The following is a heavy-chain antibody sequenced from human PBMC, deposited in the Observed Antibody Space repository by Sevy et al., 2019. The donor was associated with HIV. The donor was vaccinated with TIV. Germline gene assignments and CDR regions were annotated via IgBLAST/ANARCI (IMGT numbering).Heavy chain of an antibody. V-gene: IGHV3-23*01. D-gene: IGHD1-1*01. CDR2: ISGSGGST. J-gene: IGHJ4*02. CDR3: AKDGKKRSATGDFDC. CDR1: GFTFSSYA. Sequence: GGSLRLSCAASGFTFSSYAMRWVRQAPGMGLEWVSGISGSGGSTYYADSVKGRFTISRDNSKNTLYMQMNSLRAEDTAVYYCAKDGKKRSATGDFDCWGQGTLVTVSS.